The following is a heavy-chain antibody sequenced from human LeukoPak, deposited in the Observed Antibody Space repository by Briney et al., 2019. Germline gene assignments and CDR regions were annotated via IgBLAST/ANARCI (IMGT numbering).Heavy chain of an antibody. CDR2: IYHSGST. Sequence: SETLSLTCTVSGYSISSGYYWGWIRQPPGKGLEWIGSIYHSGSTYYNPSLKSRVTISVDRSKNQFSLKLSSVTAADTAVYYCARDRLEHIVAVGTKSGVDYWGQGTLVTVSS. CDR1: GYSISSGYY. CDR3: ARDRLEHIVAVGTKSGVDY. J-gene: IGHJ4*02. V-gene: IGHV4-38-2*02. D-gene: IGHD2-15*01.